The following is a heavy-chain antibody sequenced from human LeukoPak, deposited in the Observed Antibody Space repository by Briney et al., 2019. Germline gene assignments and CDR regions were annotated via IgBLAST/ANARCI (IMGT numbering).Heavy chain of an antibody. CDR1: GFTFDDYA. CDR3: AKAQRWLQLGPTSYLDY. J-gene: IGHJ4*02. D-gene: IGHD5-24*01. V-gene: IGHV3-9*01. CDR2: ISWNSGSI. Sequence: QAGGSLRLSCAASGFTFDDYAMHCVRQAPGKGLEWVSGISWNSGSIGYADSVKGRFTISRDNAKNSLYLQMNSLRAEDTALYYCAKAQRWLQLGPTSYLDYWGQGTLVTVSS.